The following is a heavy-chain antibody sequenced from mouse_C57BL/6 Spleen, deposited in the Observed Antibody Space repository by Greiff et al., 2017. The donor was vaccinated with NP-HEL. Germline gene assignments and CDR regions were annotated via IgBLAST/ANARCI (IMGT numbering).Heavy chain of an antibody. CDR1: GFTFSSYA. Sequence: EVKVVESGGGLVKPGGSLKLSCAASGFTFSSYAMSWVRQTPEKRLEWVATISDGGSCTYYPDNVKGRFTFSRDNAKNNLYLQMSHLKSEDTAMYYCARDRGGSSPFAYWGQGTLVTVSA. CDR2: ISDGGSCT. D-gene: IGHD1-1*01. J-gene: IGHJ3*01. V-gene: IGHV5-4*01. CDR3: ARDRGGSSPFAY.